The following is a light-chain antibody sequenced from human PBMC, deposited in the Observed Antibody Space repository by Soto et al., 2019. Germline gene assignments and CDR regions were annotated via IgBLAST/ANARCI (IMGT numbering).Light chain of an antibody. CDR2: GAS. Sequence: EIVLTQSPGTLSLSPGERATLSCRASQSISSSFIAWYQQKPGQTPRLLIYGASSRATGIPDRFSGSVSGTDFTLNIDRLEPEDFAVYYCQQYGTSPYTFGQGTKLEVK. CDR3: QQYGTSPYT. V-gene: IGKV3-20*01. J-gene: IGKJ2*01. CDR1: QSISSSF.